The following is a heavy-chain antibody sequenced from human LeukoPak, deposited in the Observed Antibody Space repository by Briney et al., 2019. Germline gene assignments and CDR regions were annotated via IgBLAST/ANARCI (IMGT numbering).Heavy chain of an antibody. D-gene: IGHD3-22*01. CDR3: ARVAYYDSSGYYGTRAFDI. CDR2: TSSSSSYI. J-gene: IGHJ3*02. CDR1: GFTFSSYS. V-gene: IGHV3-21*01. Sequence: GGSLRLSCAASGFTFSSYSMNWVRQAPGKGLEWVSSTSSSSSYIYYADSVKGRFTISRDNAKNSLYLQMNSLRAEDTAVYYCARVAYYDSSGYYGTRAFDIWGQGTMVTVSS.